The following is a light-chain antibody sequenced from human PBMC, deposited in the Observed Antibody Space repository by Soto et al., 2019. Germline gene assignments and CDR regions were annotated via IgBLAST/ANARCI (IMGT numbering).Light chain of an antibody. CDR1: QSVSSSH. V-gene: IGKV3-20*01. J-gene: IGKJ5*01. Sequence: EIVLTQSPATLSLSPGERATLSCRASQSVSSSHLAWYQHKPGQAPRLLIYAAYSRATGSPDRFSGGGSGTDFTLTIRRLEPEDFAVYYCKQYGNSPITFGQGTRLEIK. CDR2: AAY. CDR3: KQYGNSPIT.